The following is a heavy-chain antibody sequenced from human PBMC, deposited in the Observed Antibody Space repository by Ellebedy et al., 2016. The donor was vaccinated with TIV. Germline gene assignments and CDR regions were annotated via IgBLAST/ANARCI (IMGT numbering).Heavy chain of an antibody. V-gene: IGHV4-34*01. CDR3: ARRGIAGAHFDY. D-gene: IGHD1-26*01. J-gene: IGHJ4*02. Sequence: SETLSLTCAVYGGSFSGYYWSWIRQPPGKGLEWIGEINHSGSTNYNPSLKSRVTISVDTSKNQFSLKLSSVTAADTAVYYCARRGIAGAHFDYWGQGTLVTVSS. CDR2: INHSGST. CDR1: GGSFSGYY.